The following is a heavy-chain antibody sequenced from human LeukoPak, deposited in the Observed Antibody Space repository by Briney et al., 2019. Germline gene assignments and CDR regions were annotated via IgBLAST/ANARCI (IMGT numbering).Heavy chain of an antibody. CDR2: INPNSGGT. Sequence: SVKVSCKASGYTFTGYYMHWVRQAPGQGLEWMGWINPNSGGTNYAQKFQGRVTMTRDTSICTAYMELSRLRSDDTDVYYCASSSVAGTPSLGYWGQGTLVTVSS. J-gene: IGHJ4*02. CDR1: GYTFTGYY. CDR3: ASSSVAGTPSLGY. D-gene: IGHD6-19*01. V-gene: IGHV1-2*02.